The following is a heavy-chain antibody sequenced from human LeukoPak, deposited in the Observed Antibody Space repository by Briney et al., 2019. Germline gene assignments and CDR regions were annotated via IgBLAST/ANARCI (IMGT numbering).Heavy chain of an antibody. CDR2: IYYSGST. V-gene: IGHV4-39*01. Sequence: SETLSLTCTVSGGSISSSSYYWGWIRQPPGKGLEWIGSIYYSGSTYYNPSLKSRVTISVDTSKNQFSLKLSSVTAADTAVYYCARRSPIAAVPRWFDPWGQGTLVTVSS. J-gene: IGHJ5*02. CDR1: GGSISSSSYY. D-gene: IGHD6-13*01. CDR3: ARRSPIAAVPRWFDP.